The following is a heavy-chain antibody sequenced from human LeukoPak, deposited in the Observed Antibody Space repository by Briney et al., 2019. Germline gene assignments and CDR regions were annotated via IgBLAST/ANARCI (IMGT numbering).Heavy chain of an antibody. CDR3: AHSVDCRGGSCNGRRFDY. D-gene: IGHD2-15*01. CDR1: GFSLSTSGVG. V-gene: IGHV2-5*02. CDR2: IYWDDDK. J-gene: IGHJ4*02. Sequence: SGPTLVNPTQTLTLTCTFSGFSLSTSGVGVGWIRQPPGKALEWLALIYWDDDKRYSPSLKSRLTITKDTSKNQVVLTMTKMAPVDTATLYCAHSVDCRGGSCNGRRFDYWGKGTRVTVSS.